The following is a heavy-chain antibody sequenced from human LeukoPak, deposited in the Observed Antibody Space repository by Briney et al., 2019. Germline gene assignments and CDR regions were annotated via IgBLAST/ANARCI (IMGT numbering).Heavy chain of an antibody. CDR3: ARTVPGHPDDYFDY. Sequence: GGSLRPSCAASGFTFSRHWMSWVRQAPGKGLERVAHMNQDGSAIYSIDSVKGRFTISRDNDKNSLYLHMSGLTVADTAVYYCARTVPGHPDDYFDYWGQGTLVNGSS. D-gene: IGHD6-19*01. CDR2: MNQDGSAI. CDR1: GFTFSRHW. V-gene: IGHV3-7*01. J-gene: IGHJ4*02.